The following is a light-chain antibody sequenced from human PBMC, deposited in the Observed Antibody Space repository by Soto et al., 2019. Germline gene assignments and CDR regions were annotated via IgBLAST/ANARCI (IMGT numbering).Light chain of an antibody. Sequence: EVLLTQSPGTLSLSPGERATLSCRASQSVNSAFLAWYQQKPGQAPRLLIYGASSRAAGIPGRFSGSGSGTDFTLTISRLEPEAFAVYYCQHYGGSPLTFGGGTKVAIK. CDR3: QHYGGSPLT. CDR2: GAS. V-gene: IGKV3-20*01. CDR1: QSVNSAF. J-gene: IGKJ4*01.